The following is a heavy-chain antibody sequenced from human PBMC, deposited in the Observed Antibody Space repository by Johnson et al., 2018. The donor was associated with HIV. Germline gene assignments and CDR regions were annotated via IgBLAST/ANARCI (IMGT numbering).Heavy chain of an antibody. D-gene: IGHD2-15*01. CDR3: ARDMCSGGSCYAFDI. CDR1: GFTVSGNY. CDR2: IYSGGST. Sequence: MQLVESGGGLIQPGGSLRLSCAASGFTVSGNYMSWVRQAPGKGLEWVSVIYSGGSTYYADSVKGRFTISRDNSKNTLYLQMNSLRAEDTAVYYCARDMCSGGSCYAFDIWGQGTMVTVSS. J-gene: IGHJ3*02. V-gene: IGHV3-53*01.